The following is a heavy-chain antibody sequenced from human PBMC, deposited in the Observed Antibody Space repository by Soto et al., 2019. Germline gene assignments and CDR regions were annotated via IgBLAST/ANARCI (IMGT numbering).Heavy chain of an antibody. J-gene: IGHJ4*02. Sequence: GGSLRLSCVASGFTFNNHGMSWVRQAPGKGLEWVSGIGRSGDSTYYADFVKGRFTISRDNFDYTLYLQMNSLRAEDTAVYYCATRLSNCGGDYHYFDYWGRGTLVTVSS. CDR1: GFTFNNHG. CDR3: ATRLSNCGGDYHYFDY. V-gene: IGHV3-23*01. D-gene: IGHD2-21*02. CDR2: IGRSGDST.